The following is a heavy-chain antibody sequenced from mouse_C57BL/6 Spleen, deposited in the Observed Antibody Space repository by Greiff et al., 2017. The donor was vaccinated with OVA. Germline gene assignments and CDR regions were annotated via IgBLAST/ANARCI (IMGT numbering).Heavy chain of an antibody. CDR2: IDPETGGT. D-gene: IGHD1-3*01. V-gene: IGHV1-15*01. J-gene: IGHJ2*01. CDR1: GYTFTDYE. Sequence: QVQLQQSGAELVRPGASVTLSCKASGYTFTDYEMHWVKQTPVHGLEWIGAIDPETGGTAYNQKFKGKAILTADKSSSTAYMELRSLASEDSAVYDCNRKSSDFDYWGQGTTLTVSS. CDR3: NRKSSDFDY.